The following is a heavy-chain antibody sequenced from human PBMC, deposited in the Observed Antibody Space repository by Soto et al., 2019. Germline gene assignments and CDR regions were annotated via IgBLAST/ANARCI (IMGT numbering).Heavy chain of an antibody. J-gene: IGHJ3*02. V-gene: IGHV4-39*01. Sequence: SETLSLTCTVSGGSISSSIYYWGWIRHPPGKGLEWIGSIYYSGSTYYNPSLKSRVTISVGTSKNQFSLKLSSVTAADTAVYYCASHDSGSYSGDAFDIWGQGTMVPVSS. D-gene: IGHD1-26*01. CDR1: GGSISSSIYY. CDR3: ASHDSGSYSGDAFDI. CDR2: IYYSGST.